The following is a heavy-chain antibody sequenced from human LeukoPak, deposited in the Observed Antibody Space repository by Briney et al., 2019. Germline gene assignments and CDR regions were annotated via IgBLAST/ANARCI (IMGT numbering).Heavy chain of an antibody. J-gene: IGHJ4*02. CDR2: IRYDGSNK. CDR1: GFTFSSYG. V-gene: IGHV3-30*02. D-gene: IGHD6-6*01. Sequence: GGSLRLSCAASGFTFSSYGMHWVRQAPGKGLEWVAFIRYDGSNKYYADSVKGRFTISRDNSKNTLYLQMNSLRAEDTAVYCCAKDRAQGIAARHFDYWGQGTLVTVSS. CDR3: AKDRAQGIAARHFDY.